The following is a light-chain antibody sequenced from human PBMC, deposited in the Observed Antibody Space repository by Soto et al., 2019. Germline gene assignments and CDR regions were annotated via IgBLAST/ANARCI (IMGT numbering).Light chain of an antibody. J-gene: IGKJ5*01. Sequence: EIVLTQSPDTMSVSPGERATLSRRASQSVGRDYLAWYQQKPGQAPRLLIYGASSRATGIPDRFSGSGSGTDFTLSIHRLEPEDFAVYYSQPYAQSPITFGQGTRLQIK. CDR2: GAS. CDR1: QSVGRDY. V-gene: IGKV3-20*01. CDR3: QPYAQSPIT.